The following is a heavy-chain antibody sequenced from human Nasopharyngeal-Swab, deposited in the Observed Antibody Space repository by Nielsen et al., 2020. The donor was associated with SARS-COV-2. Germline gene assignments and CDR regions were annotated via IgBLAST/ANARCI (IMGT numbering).Heavy chain of an antibody. J-gene: IGHJ6*03. V-gene: IGHV3-23*01. Sequence: GGSLRLSCAASGFTFSSYAMSGVRQAPGKGLEWVSAISGSGGSTYYADSVKGRFTISRDNSKNTLYLQMNSLRADDTAVYYCAKEATLGGVGDYYCMDVWGKGTTVTVSS. CDR2: ISGSGGST. D-gene: IGHD3-16*01. CDR3: AKEATLGGVGDYYCMDV. CDR1: GFTFSSYA.